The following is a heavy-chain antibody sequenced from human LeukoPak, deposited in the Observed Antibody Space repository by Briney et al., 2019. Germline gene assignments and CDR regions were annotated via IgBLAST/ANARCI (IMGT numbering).Heavy chain of an antibody. CDR1: GFSFSTYG. D-gene: IGHD3-16*01. CDR2: IWNAGTNT. Sequence: PAGSLRLFCPASGFSFSTYGMHWLRQAPGKELEWVALIWNAGTNTYYADSVKARFTISRDNYKNTLYLPMHSLRAEDTAVYYCVGDTPPGGDYYFDYWGQGTLVIVS. J-gene: IGHJ4*02. CDR3: VGDTPPGGDYYFDY. V-gene: IGHV3-33*01.